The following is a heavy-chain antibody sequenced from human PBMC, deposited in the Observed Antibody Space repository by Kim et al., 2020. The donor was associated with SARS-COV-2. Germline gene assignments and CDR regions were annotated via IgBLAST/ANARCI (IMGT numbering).Heavy chain of an antibody. J-gene: IGHJ3*01. D-gene: IGHD1-26*01. CDR3: ARFKDGVVGALR. CDR1: GDSISSADY. Sequence: SETLSLTCTVSGDSISSADYWSWIRQHPEKGLEWIGYIYYNGNTFYNPSLKSRVTISMDTSKNQFSLNLNSVTAADTAVYYCARFKDGVVGALRWGQGTMVTVSS. V-gene: IGHV4-31*03. CDR2: IYYNGNT.